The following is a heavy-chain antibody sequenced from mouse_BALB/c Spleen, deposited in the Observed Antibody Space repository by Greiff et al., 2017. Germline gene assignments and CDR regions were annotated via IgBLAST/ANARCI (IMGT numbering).Heavy chain of an antibody. CDR3: ARAGLSYWYFDV. Sequence: EVQLVESGGGLVKPGGSLKLSCAASGFTFSDYYMYWVRQTPVKRLEWVATISDGGSYTYYPDSVKGRFTISRDNAKNNLYLQMSSLKSEDTAMYYCARAGLSYWYFDVWGAGTTVTVSA. J-gene: IGHJ1*01. CDR2: ISDGGSYT. V-gene: IGHV5-4*02. CDR1: GFTFSDYY. D-gene: IGHD3-3*01.